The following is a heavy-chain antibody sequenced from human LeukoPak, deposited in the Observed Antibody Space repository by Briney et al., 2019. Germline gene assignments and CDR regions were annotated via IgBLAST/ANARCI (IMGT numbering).Heavy chain of an antibody. CDR1: GYSFTSYW. D-gene: IGHD3-22*01. CDR3: ARLPYYYDSSGYYYWDAFDI. J-gene: IGHJ3*02. V-gene: IGHV5-51*01. Sequence: GESQKISCNGSGYSFTSYWIGWVRQMPGKGLEWMGIIYPGDSDTRYSPSFQGQVTISADKSISTAYLQWSSLKASDTAMYYCARLPYYYDSSGYYYWDAFDIWGQGTMVTVSS. CDR2: IYPGDSDT.